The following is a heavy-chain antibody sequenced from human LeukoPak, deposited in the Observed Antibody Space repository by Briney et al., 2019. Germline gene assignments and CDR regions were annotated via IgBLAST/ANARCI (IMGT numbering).Heavy chain of an antibody. V-gene: IGHV1-46*01. Sequence: ASVKVSCKASGGTFSSYAIGWVRQAPGQGLEWMGIINPSGGSTSYAQKFQGRVTMTRDTSTSTVYMELSSLRSEDTAVYYCARSYDILTGYYRTQALDGMDVWGQGTTVTVSS. CDR2: INPSGGST. CDR1: GGTFSSYA. J-gene: IGHJ6*02. D-gene: IGHD3-9*01. CDR3: ARSYDILTGYYRTQALDGMDV.